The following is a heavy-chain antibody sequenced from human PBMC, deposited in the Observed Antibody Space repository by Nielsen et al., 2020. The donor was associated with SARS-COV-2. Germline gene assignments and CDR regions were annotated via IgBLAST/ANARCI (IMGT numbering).Heavy chain of an antibody. Sequence: ASVKVSCKASGYTFTGYGISWVRQAPGQGLEWMGWISAYNGNTNYAQKLQGRVTMTTDTSTSTAYMELRSLRSDDTAVYYCARVVRKITFGGVIAHFDYWGQGTLVTVSS. J-gene: IGHJ4*02. D-gene: IGHD3-16*02. V-gene: IGHV1-18*01. CDR3: ARVVRKITFGGVIAHFDY. CDR2: ISAYNGNT. CDR1: GYTFTGYG.